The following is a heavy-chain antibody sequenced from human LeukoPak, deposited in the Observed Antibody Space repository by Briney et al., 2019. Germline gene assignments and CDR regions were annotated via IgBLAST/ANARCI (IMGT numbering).Heavy chain of an antibody. J-gene: IGHJ4*02. D-gene: IGHD6-19*01. CDR1: GFTFSSYA. CDR2: ISGSGGST. CDR3: AKELSSGYYGYYFDY. V-gene: IGHV3-23*01. Sequence: PGGSLRLSCAASGFTFSSYAMSWVRQAPGKGLEWVSTISGSGGSTNYADSVKGRFTISRDSSKNTLYLQMNSLRAEDTAVYYCAKELSSGYYGYYFDYWGQGTLVTVSS.